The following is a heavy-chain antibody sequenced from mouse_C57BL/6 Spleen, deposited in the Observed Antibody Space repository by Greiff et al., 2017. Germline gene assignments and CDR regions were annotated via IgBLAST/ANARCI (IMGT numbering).Heavy chain of an antibody. CDR2: INPSNGGT. J-gene: IGHJ4*01. CDR3: ARSHYAGYAMDT. D-gene: IGHD6-5*01. CDR1: GYTFTSYW. V-gene: IGHV1-53*01. Sequence: QVQLQQPGTELVKPGASVKLSCKAYGYTFTSYWMHWVKQRPGQGLEWIGNINPSNGGTNYNEKFKSKATLTVDKSSSTAYMQLSSLTSEDSVVYYCARSHYAGYAMDTWGHAASVPASS.